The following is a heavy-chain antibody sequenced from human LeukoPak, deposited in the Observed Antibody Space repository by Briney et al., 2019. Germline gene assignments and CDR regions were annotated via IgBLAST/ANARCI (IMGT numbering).Heavy chain of an antibody. D-gene: IGHD3-16*01. V-gene: IGHV3-7*01. CDR3: ASNWGSYPDC. Sequence: GGSLRLSCAASGFTFSSYWMSWVRQAPGKGLEWVANIKQDGSEKYYADSVKGRFTISRDNAKNSLYLQMNSLRAEDTALYFCASNWGSYPDCWGQGALVTVSS. CDR2: IKQDGSEK. J-gene: IGHJ4*02. CDR1: GFTFSSYW.